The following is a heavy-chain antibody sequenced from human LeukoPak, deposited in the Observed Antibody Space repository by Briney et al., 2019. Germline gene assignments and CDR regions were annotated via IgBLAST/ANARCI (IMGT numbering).Heavy chain of an antibody. J-gene: IGHJ5*02. CDR3: ARERYCSGGSCYKVDP. Sequence: GGSLRLSCAASGFTFSSHWMHWVRQAPGKGLVWVSRINSDGSSTSYADSVKGRFTISGDKAKNTLYLQMNSLRAEDTAVYYCARERYCSGGSCYKVDPWGQGTLVTVSS. CDR2: INSDGSST. CDR1: GFTFSSHW. D-gene: IGHD2-15*01. V-gene: IGHV3-74*01.